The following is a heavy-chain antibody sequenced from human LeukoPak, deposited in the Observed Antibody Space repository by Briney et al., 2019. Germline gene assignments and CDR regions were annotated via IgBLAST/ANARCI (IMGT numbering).Heavy chain of an antibody. Sequence: SETLSLTCTVSGGSISSYYWSWIRQPPGKGLEWIGYIYYSGSANYNPSLKSRVTISVDTSKNQFSLKLSSVTAADTAVYYRARSLDYYYYYMDVWGKGTTVTISS. J-gene: IGHJ6*03. D-gene: IGHD3-16*01. CDR3: ARSLDYYYYYMDV. CDR1: GGSISSYY. V-gene: IGHV4-59*01. CDR2: IYYSGSA.